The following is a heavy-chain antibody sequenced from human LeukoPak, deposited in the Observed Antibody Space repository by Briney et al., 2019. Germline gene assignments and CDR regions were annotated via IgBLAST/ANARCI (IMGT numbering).Heavy chain of an antibody. CDR2: ISDSGGVT. D-gene: IGHD5-18*01. V-gene: IGHV3-23*01. CDR3: AKGGGWIQLWLLIDY. Sequence: PPGGSLRFSCAASGFTFSNYAMTWVRQAPGKGLEWVSTISDSGGVTYYANSVKGRFTISRDNSRNTLFLQVNSLRAEDTAVYYCAKGGGWIQLWLLIDYWGQGTLVTVSS. CDR1: GFTFSNYA. J-gene: IGHJ4*02.